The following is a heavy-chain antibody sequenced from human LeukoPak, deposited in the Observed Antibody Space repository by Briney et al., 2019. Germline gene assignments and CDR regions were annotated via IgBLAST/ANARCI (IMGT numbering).Heavy chain of an antibody. J-gene: IGHJ4*02. Sequence: GGSLRLSCAASRFTFSDYSMNWVRQAPGKGLEWVSYINADSRTTYYADSVKGRFTISRDNSKNTLYLQMNSLRAEDTAVYYCARGGLFYDSSGSGDYWGQGTLVTVSS. D-gene: IGHD3-22*01. V-gene: IGHV3-48*01. CDR2: INADSRTT. CDR3: ARGGLFYDSSGSGDY. CDR1: RFTFSDYS.